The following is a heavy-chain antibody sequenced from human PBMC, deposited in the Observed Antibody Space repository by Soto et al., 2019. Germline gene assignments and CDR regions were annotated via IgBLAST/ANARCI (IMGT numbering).Heavy chain of an antibody. V-gene: IGHV3-30-3*01. J-gene: IGHJ6*02. D-gene: IGHD4-17*01. CDR1: GFTFSSYA. CDR3: ARVGDYGDYGGRGYYYGMDV. CDR2: ISYDGSNK. Sequence: VQLVESGGGVVQPGRSLRLSCAASGFTFSSYAMHWVRQAPGKGLEWVAVISYDGSNKYYADSVKGRFTISRDNSKNTLYLQMNSLRAEDTAVYYCARVGDYGDYGGRGYYYGMDVWGQGTTVTVSS.